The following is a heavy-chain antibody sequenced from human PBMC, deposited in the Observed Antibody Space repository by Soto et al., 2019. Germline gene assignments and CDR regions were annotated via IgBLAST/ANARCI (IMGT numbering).Heavy chain of an antibody. J-gene: IGHJ4*02. CDR1: GGSISSSSYC. D-gene: IGHD5-12*01. Sequence: PSETLSLTCTVSGGSISSSSYCLGWIRQPPGKGLEWIGSIYYSGSTNYNPSLKSRVTMSVDTSKNQFSLKLTSVTAADTAVYYCATTKRFDYWGQGTLVTVSS. V-gene: IGHV4-39*01. CDR2: IYYSGST. CDR3: ATTKRFDY.